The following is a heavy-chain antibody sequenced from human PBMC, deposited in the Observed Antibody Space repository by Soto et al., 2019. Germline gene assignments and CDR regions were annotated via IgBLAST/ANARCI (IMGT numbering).Heavy chain of an antibody. J-gene: IGHJ3*02. D-gene: IGHD2-15*01. CDR1: GGSFGGYY. CDR3: ARVKRYCSGGSCYSSFRATPFDI. V-gene: IGHV4-34*01. CDR2: INHSGGT. Sequence: SETLSLTCAVYGGSFGGYYWSWIRQPPGKGLEWIGEINHSGGTNYNPSLKSRVTISVDTSKNQFSLKLSSVTTADTAVYYCARVKRYCSGGSCYSSFRATPFDIWGQGTMVSVSS.